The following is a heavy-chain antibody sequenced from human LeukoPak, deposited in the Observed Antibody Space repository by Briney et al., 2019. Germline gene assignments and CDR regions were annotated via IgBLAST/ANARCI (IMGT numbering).Heavy chain of an antibody. Sequence: GASVKVSCKVSGFTLTELSMHRVRQAPGKGLEWMGGFDPEDGETIYAQKFQGRVTMTEDTSTDTAYMELSSLRSEDTAVYYCATETGGYCSSTSCLPDYWGQGTLVTVSS. CDR1: GFTLTELS. V-gene: IGHV1-24*01. D-gene: IGHD2-2*01. CDR2: FDPEDGET. J-gene: IGHJ4*02. CDR3: ATETGGYCSSTSCLPDY.